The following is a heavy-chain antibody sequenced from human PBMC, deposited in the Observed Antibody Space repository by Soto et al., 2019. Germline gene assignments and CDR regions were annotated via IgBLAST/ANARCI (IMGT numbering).Heavy chain of an antibody. CDR3: ARDLGGNSGTFGMDV. Sequence: PSETLSLTCPVSCGSISSYYWSWIRQPPGKGLEWMGYIYYSGSTNYNPSLKSRVTISVDTYKNQFSLKLSSVTAADTAVYYCARDLGGNSGTFGMDVRGQGTTVTVSS. J-gene: IGHJ6*02. V-gene: IGHV4-59*01. D-gene: IGHD2-21*02. CDR2: IYYSGST. CDR1: CGSISSYY.